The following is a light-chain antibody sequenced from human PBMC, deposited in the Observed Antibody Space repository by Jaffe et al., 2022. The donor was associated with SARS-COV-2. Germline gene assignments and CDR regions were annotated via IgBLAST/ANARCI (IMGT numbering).Light chain of an antibody. J-gene: IGKJ2*01. Sequence: DIVMTQSPLSLPVTPGETASISCRSSQSLQHNNKYTYLDWYLQKPGQPPQLLISLGSNRASGVPGRFSGSGSGTDFTLKISGVEAEDAGVYYCMQALQHPYTFGQGTKLEIK. V-gene: IGKV2-28*01. CDR3: MQALQHPYT. CDR2: LGS. CDR1: QSLQHNNKYTY.